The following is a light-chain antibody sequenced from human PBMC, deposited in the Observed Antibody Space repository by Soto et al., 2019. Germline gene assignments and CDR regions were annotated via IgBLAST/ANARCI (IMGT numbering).Light chain of an antibody. CDR1: QSLNSFY. Sequence: EIVLTQSPGTLSLSPGERATLSCRASQSLNSFYLAWYQQKPGQAPRLLISGSSNRATGIPARFIGSGSGTDFTLTTTRLDTEDFAVYYEHQYDSSPRKFGQGTKVEVK. V-gene: IGKV3-20*01. CDR2: GSS. J-gene: IGKJ1*01. CDR3: HQYDSSPRK.